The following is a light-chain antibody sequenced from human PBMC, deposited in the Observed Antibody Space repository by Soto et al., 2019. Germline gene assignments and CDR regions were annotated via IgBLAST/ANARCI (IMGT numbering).Light chain of an antibody. CDR1: QGVSSN. CDR2: SAS. J-gene: IGKJ2*01. Sequence: ETVMTQSPATLSASPGERATLSCRASQGVSSNLAWYQQKPGQAPRLLIYSASTRATGIPARFSGSGSGTEFTLTISSLQSEDFAVYYCQQYNNWPPITFGQGTKLEIK. V-gene: IGKV3-15*01. CDR3: QQYNNWPPIT.